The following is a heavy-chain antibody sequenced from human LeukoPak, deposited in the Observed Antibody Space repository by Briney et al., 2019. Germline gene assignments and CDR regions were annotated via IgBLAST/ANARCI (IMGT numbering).Heavy chain of an antibody. D-gene: IGHD6-19*01. J-gene: IGHJ4*02. CDR2: ISGSGGST. CDR3: AKDLMGRSGWQLEIDY. V-gene: IGHV3-23*01. CDR1: GFTFSSYA. Sequence: PGGSLRLSCAASGFTFSSYAMSWVRQAPGKGLEWVSAISGSGGSTYYVDSVKGRFTISRDNSKNTLYLQMNSLRAEDTAVYYCAKDLMGRSGWQLEIDYWGQGTLVTVSS.